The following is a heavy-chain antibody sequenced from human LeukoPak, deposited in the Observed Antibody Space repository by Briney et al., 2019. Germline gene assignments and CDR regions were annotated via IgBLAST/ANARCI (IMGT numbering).Heavy chain of an antibody. D-gene: IGHD5-24*01. Sequence: GGSLRLSCTASGFTFSNYAMTWVRQAPGKGLEWVSSISGTGGRTYSADSVKGRFTISRDNSKNTLYLQMKNLRVEHTAVYYCARDRGDGYNLSWFDPWGQGTLVTVSS. V-gene: IGHV3-23*01. CDR2: ISGTGGRT. CDR1: GFTFSNYA. J-gene: IGHJ5*02. CDR3: ARDRGDGYNLSWFDP.